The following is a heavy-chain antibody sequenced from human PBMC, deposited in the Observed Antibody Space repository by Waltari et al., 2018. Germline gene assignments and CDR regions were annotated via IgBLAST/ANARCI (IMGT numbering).Heavy chain of an antibody. CDR1: GGSISSYY. Sequence: QVQLQESGPGLVKPSETLSLTCTVSGGSISSYYWSWIRQPAGKGLEWIGRIYTSGSTNYTPSLKSRVTISLDTSSNQFSLKRSSVTAADTAVYYGARGGWELPIDYWGQGTLVTVSS. CDR3: ARGGWELPIDY. V-gene: IGHV4-4*07. CDR2: IYTSGST. J-gene: IGHJ4*02. D-gene: IGHD1-26*01.